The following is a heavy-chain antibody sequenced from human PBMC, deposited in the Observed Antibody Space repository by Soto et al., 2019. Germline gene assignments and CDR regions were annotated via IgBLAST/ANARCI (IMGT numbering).Heavy chain of an antibody. CDR3: AKDRGPYCSGGICYPPSWFDP. V-gene: IGHV3-23*01. Sequence: GGSLRLSCVGSGFTFGNYAMSWVRQAPGKGPEWVSSITGIDGRTYYADSVKGRLTISRDNPKNTLYLQMNNLRAEDTAMFYCAKDRGPYCSGGICYPPSWFDPWGQGTQVTVSS. CDR2: ITGIDGRT. J-gene: IGHJ5*02. CDR1: GFTFGNYA. D-gene: IGHD2-15*01.